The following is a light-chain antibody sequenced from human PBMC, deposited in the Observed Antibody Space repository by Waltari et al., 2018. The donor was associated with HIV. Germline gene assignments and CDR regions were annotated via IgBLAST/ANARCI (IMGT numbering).Light chain of an antibody. CDR2: TAT. CDR3: QQSYSSST. CDR1: QNIKNY. Sequence: DIQMTQSPSSLSASIGDRVTITCRTSQNIKNYLNWYQHKPGKAPKILIHTATSLQSGVSSRFNGSGSGTEFTLTITGLEPEDFALYFCQQSYSSSTFGPGTTVDVK. V-gene: IGKV1-39*01. J-gene: IGKJ3*01.